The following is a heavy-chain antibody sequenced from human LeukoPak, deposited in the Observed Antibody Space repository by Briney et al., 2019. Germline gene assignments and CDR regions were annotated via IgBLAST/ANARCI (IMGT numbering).Heavy chain of an antibody. V-gene: IGHV3-21*01. CDR3: ARVLLPSGMGY. CDR2: ITSTTGYI. CDR1: GFTFSNYN. Sequence: PGGSLRLSCAASGFTFSNYNMNWVRQAPGKGLEWVSSITSTTGYISYADSVKGRFTISRDNAKNSLYLQMHSLRAEDTAVYYCARVLLPSGMGYWGQGTLVTVSS. D-gene: IGHD2-2*01. J-gene: IGHJ4*02.